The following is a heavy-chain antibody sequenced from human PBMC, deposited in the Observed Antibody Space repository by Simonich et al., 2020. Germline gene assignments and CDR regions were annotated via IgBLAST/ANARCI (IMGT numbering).Heavy chain of an antibody. CDR2: INPNSGGT. V-gene: IGHV1-2*02. J-gene: IGHJ3*02. D-gene: IGHD2-21*01. Sequence: QVQLVQSGAEVKKPGASVKVSCKASGYTFTGYYMHWVRQAPGQGLEGMGGINPNSGGTNYAKKFKGRVTMTRDTSISTAYMELSRLRSDDTAVYYCARNGLVGILKAFDIWGQGTMVTVSS. CDR3: ARNGLVGILKAFDI. CDR1: GYTFTGYY.